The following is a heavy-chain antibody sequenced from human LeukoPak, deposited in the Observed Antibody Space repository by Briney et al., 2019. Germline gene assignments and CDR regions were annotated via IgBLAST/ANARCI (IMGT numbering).Heavy chain of an antibody. CDR3: AKEDFLDAFDI. CDR2: ISYDGSNK. Sequence: GGSLRLSCAASGFTLSSYGMHWVRQAPGKGLEWVAVISYDGSNKYYADSVKGRFTISRDNSKNTLYLQMNSLRAEDTAVYYCAKEDFLDAFDIWGQGTMVTVSS. V-gene: IGHV3-30*18. D-gene: IGHD3/OR15-3a*01. J-gene: IGHJ3*02. CDR1: GFTLSSYG.